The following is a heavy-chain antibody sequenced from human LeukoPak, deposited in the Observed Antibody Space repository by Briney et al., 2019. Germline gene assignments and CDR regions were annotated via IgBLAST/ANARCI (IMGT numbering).Heavy chain of an antibody. J-gene: IGHJ4*02. Sequence: GGSLRLSCAASGFTFSSYEVNWVRQAPGKGLEWVSFIFSSSTYIYYTDSVKGRFTISRDNARNSLYLQMDNLRAEDTGVYYCARDFYDGFALDYWGQGTLVTVSS. D-gene: IGHD2/OR15-2a*01. V-gene: IGHV3-21*03. CDR1: GFTFSSYE. CDR3: ARDFYDGFALDY. CDR2: IFSSSTYI.